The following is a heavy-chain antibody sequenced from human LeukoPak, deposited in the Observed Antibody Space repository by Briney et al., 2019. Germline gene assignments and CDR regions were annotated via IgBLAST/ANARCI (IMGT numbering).Heavy chain of an antibody. CDR3: ARQGGYSVWFDP. CDR2: IYYSGST. CDR1: GGSISSYY. J-gene: IGHJ5*02. D-gene: IGHD3-22*01. Sequence: SETLSLTCTVSGGSISSYYWSWIRQPPGNGLEWIGYIYYSGSTNYNPSLKSRVTISVDTSKNQFSLKLSSVTAADTAVYYCARQGGYSVWFDPWGQGTLVTVSS. V-gene: IGHV4-59*01.